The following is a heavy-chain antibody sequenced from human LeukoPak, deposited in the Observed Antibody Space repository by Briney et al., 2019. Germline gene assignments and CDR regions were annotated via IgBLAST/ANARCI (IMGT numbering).Heavy chain of an antibody. Sequence: GASVKVSCKASGGTFSRYAISWVRQAPGQGLQWRGWIIPILGIANYAQKFQGRVTITADKSTSTAYMELSSLRSEDTAVYYCARDLFRELRCSDWPHQSPDCGQGTMVTVSS. D-gene: IGHD3-9*01. CDR3: ARDLFRELRCSDWPHQSPD. J-gene: IGHJ3*01. CDR1: GGTFSRYA. CDR2: IIPILGIA. V-gene: IGHV1-69*10.